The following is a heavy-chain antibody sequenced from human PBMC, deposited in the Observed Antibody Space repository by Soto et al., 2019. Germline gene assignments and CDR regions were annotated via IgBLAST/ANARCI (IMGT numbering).Heavy chain of an antibody. CDR2: ISAYNGNT. V-gene: IGHV1-18*01. D-gene: IGHD3-22*01. CDR3: ARDGDYYDSSGYHHDAFDI. Sequence: GASVKVSCKASGYTFTSYGISWVRQAPGQGLEWMGWISAYNGNTNYAQKLQGRVTMTTDTSTSTAYMELRSLRSDDTAVYYCARDGDYYDSSGYHHDAFDIWGQGTMVTVSS. J-gene: IGHJ3*02. CDR1: GYTFTSYG.